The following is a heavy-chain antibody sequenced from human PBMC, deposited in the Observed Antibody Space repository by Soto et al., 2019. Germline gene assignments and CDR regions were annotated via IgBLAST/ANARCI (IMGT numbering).Heavy chain of an antibody. CDR1: GFTFSSYA. Sequence: PGGSLRLSCAASGFTFSSYAMTWVRQAPGKGPEWVAVISYDGSNKYYADSVKGRFTISGDNSKNTLYLQMNSLRAEDTAVYYCARDKGGGSSFSRSWYSYYYYGMDVWGQGTTVTVSS. V-gene: IGHV3-30-3*01. J-gene: IGHJ6*02. CDR3: ARDKGGGSSFSRSWYSYYYYGMDV. CDR2: ISYDGSNK. D-gene: IGHD6-13*01.